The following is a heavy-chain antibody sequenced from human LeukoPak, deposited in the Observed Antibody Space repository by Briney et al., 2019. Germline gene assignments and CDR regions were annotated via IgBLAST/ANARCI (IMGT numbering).Heavy chain of an antibody. Sequence: PSETLSLTCTVPGGSISNYYWSWIRQPPGKGLEWIGYIYFSGTTNYNPSLKSRVTISVDTSKNQFSLKLSSVTAADTAVYFCAREDPQTTVPEGLDVWGQGTTVTVSS. J-gene: IGHJ6*02. CDR2: IYFSGTT. V-gene: IGHV4-59*01. CDR3: AREDPQTTVPEGLDV. D-gene: IGHD4-17*01. CDR1: GGSISNYY.